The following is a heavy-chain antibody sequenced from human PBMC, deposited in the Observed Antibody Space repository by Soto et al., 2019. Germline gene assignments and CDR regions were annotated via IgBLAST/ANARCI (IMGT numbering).Heavy chain of an antibody. D-gene: IGHD3-22*01. CDR2: INHSGTT. V-gene: IGHV4-34*01. CDR1: GGSFSDYY. J-gene: IGHJ1*01. Sequence: SETLSLTCAVYGGSFSDYYWSWIRQPPGKGLEWIGEINHSGTTKYNPSLKSRVTISVDTSKNQFSLKLSSVTAADTAVYYCASGLYYYDSSGYYYYFQHWGQGTLVTVSS. CDR3: ASGLYYYDSSGYYYYFQH.